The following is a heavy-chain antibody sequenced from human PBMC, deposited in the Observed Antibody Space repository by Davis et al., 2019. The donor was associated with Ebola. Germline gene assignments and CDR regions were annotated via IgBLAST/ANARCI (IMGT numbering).Heavy chain of an antibody. V-gene: IGHV1-46*02. CDR3: ARDEYYDSSGLLFYYYGMDV. CDR1: GYTFNSYY. Sequence: ASVKVSCKASGYTFNSYYIHWVRQAPGQGLEWMGIINPSGGSTTYAQKFQGRVTITADESTSTAYMELSSLRSEDTAVYYCARDEYYDSSGLLFYYYGMDVWGQGTTVTVSS. J-gene: IGHJ6*02. CDR2: INPSGGST. D-gene: IGHD3-22*01.